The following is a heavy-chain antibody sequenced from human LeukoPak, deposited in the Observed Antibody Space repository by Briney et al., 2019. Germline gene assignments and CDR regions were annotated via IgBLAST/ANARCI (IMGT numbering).Heavy chain of an antibody. CDR3: ARDQGYTYGQTHYFDL. Sequence: ETLSLTCSVSGVSINPYYWIWIRQSAGKGLEWIGRVYASETTNYHRSLNGRVTLSVDMSKNHFSLRLSSVTAADTAVYYCARDQGYTYGQTHYFDLWGQGILVTVSS. CDR2: VYASETT. J-gene: IGHJ4*02. D-gene: IGHD5-18*01. V-gene: IGHV4-4*07. CDR1: GVSINPYY.